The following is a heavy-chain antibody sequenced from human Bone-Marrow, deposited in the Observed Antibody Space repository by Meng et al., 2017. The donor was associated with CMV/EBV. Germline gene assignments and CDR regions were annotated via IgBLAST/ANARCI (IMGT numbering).Heavy chain of an antibody. CDR1: GGTFSSYA. CDR3: AHDSSGYRGWFDP. V-gene: IGHV7-4-1*01. Sequence: ASVKVSCKASGGTFSSYAISWVRQAPGQGLEWMGWINTNTGNPTYAQGFTGRFVFSLDTSVSTAYLQICSLKAEDTAVYYCAHDSSGYRGWFDPWGQGTLVTVSS. J-gene: IGHJ5*02. CDR2: INTNTGNP. D-gene: IGHD3-22*01.